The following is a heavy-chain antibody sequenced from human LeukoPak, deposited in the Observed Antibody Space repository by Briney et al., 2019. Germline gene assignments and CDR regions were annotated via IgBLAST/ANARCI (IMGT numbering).Heavy chain of an antibody. V-gene: IGHV3-9*01. CDR1: GFTFYDYD. Sequence: GGSLRLSCAASGFTFYDYDMHWVRQAPGKGLEWVSGISWNSSSIGYADSVKGRFTISRDNAKNSLYLQMNSLRAEDTAVYYCARAGVVVAATHFAFGYWGQGTLVTVSS. J-gene: IGHJ4*02. D-gene: IGHD2-15*01. CDR3: ARAGVVVAATHFAFGY. CDR2: ISWNSSSI.